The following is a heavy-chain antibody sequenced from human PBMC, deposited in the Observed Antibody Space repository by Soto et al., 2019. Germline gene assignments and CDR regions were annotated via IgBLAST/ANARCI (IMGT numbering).Heavy chain of an antibody. V-gene: IGHV3-20*01. J-gene: IGHJ6*03. CDR3: ARDGDYGGTIYMDA. D-gene: IGHD4-17*01. CDR2: INWNGGST. Sequence: PGVSLTLACAATSFTFDDYGMSWVPQAQGKGLEWVSGINWNGGSTGYADSVKGRFTISRDNAKNSLYLQMNSLRAEDTALYHCARDGDYGGTIYMDAWGKETTVTVSS. CDR1: SFTFDDYG.